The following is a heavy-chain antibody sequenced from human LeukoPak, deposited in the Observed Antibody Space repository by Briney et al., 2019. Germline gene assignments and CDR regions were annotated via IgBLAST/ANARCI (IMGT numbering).Heavy chain of an antibody. CDR2: ISGSGGST. J-gene: IGHJ5*02. CDR3: AKAGHPSAYCSSTSCYMGS. Sequence: GGSLRLSCAASGFTFSSYAMSWVRQALGKGLEWFSGISGSGGSTDYADSVTGRFTISRDNSKNTLYLQMNSLRAEDTAVYYCAKAGHPSAYCSSTSCYMGSWGQGTLVTVSS. D-gene: IGHD2-2*02. CDR1: GFTFSSYA. V-gene: IGHV3-23*01.